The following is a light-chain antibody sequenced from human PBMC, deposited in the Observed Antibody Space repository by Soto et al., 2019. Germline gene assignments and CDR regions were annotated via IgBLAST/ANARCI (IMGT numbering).Light chain of an antibody. CDR3: MQAVQTPRT. J-gene: IGKJ2*01. CDR2: AGS. V-gene: IGKV2-28*01. CDR1: QSLLHSNGYNY. Sequence: DIVMTQSPLSLPVTPGEPASISCRSSQSLLHSNGYNYLDWYLQKPGQSPQLLIYAGSNRASGVPDRFSGSGSATDFTLKISRGEAEDVGTYYGMQAVQTPRTFGPGTKLEIK.